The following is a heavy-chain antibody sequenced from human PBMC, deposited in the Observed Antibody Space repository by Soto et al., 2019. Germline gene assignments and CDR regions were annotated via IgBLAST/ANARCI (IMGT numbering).Heavy chain of an antibody. J-gene: IGHJ4*02. CDR3: AKVARIAEAGPLEY. Sequence: PGGSLRLSCAASGFTFSLFAMSWVRQAPGKGLQWVSALSHSGGTTHYADSVKGRFTISRDNSMNTLYLQMNSLRADDTAVYYCAKVARIAEAGPLEYWGQGTVVTVSS. V-gene: IGHV3-23*01. CDR1: GFTFSLFA. D-gene: IGHD6-13*01. CDR2: LSHSGGTT.